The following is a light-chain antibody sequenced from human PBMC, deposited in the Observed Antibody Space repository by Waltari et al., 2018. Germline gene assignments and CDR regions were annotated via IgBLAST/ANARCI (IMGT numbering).Light chain of an antibody. CDR1: SSNVGGYDY. CDR2: DVS. CDR3: SSYASSSTLPWV. J-gene: IGLJ3*02. Sequence: QSALPQPASVSGSPVQSITISCTGTSSNVGGYDYVSWDQQHPGKAPKLMIYDVSNRPSGVSNRFSASKSGNTASLTISGLQAEDGADYYCSSYASSSTLPWVFGGGTKLTVL. V-gene: IGLV2-14*03.